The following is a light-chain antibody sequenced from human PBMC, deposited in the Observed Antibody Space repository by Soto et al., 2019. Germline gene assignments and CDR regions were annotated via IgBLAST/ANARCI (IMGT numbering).Light chain of an antibody. CDR1: SNDIGGHNH. CDR2: EVT. CDR3: CSYAGIITWV. J-gene: IGLJ3*02. V-gene: IGLV2-23*02. Sequence: QSALTQPASVSGSPGQSITISCTGTSNDIGGHNHVSWYQQHPGNSPKLIIYEVTERPSGVSNRFSASKSGTTASLTISGLQADDEADYYCCSYAGIITWVCGGGTQLTVL.